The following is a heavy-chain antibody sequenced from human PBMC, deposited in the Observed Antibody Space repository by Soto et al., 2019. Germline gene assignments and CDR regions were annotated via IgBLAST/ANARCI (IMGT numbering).Heavy chain of an antibody. V-gene: IGHV3-74*01. CDR1: GFTFSSYW. CDR2: IDRDGSRT. CDR3: ASLSAQVDY. J-gene: IGHJ4*02. Sequence: GVSLRRSWAASGFTFSSYWMHWGRQAPGKGLGWVSEIDRDGSRTNYADSVKGRFTISRDNAKNTLYLQMNSLRAEDTAVYYCASLSAQVDYWGQGTLVNVSS. D-gene: IGHD6-13*01.